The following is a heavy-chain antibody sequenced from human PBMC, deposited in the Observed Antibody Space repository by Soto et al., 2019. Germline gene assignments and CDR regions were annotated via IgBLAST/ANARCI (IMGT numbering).Heavy chain of an antibody. V-gene: IGHV1-18*01. CDR1: GYTFTSYG. J-gene: IGHJ5*02. Sequence: GASVKVSCTASGYTFTSYGIIWVRQAPGQGLEWMGWISAYNGNTNYAQKLQGRVTMTTDTSTSTAYMELRSLRSDDTAVYYCARTSGYSSGWYDWFDPWGQGTLVTVSS. CDR2: ISAYNGNT. CDR3: ARTSGYSSGWYDWFDP. D-gene: IGHD6-19*01.